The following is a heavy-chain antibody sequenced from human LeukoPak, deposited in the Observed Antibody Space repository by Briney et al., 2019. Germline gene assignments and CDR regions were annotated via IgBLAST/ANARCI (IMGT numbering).Heavy chain of an antibody. CDR3: AKGDGGTYPFDY. J-gene: IGHJ4*02. D-gene: IGHD2-21*02. CDR1: GFAFSSYA. V-gene: IGHV3-23*01. CDR2: IGTSGRNT. Sequence: PGGSLRLSCAASGFAFSSYAMSWVRQAPGKGLEWVSTIGTSGRNTYYADSVKGRFTISRDNSRNTLYLQINSLRAEDTAIYYCAKGDGGTYPFDYWGQGILVTVSS.